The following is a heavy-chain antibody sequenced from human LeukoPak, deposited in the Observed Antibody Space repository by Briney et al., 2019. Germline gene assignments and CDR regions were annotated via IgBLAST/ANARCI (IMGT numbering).Heavy chain of an antibody. CDR2: ISAYYGNT. V-gene: IGHV1-18*01. CDR1: GYTFTSYG. CDR3: ASSVSPSYYYGMDV. J-gene: IGHJ6*02. Sequence: ASVKVSCKASGYTFTSYGISWVRQAPGQGLEWMGWISAYYGNTNYAQKLQGRVTMTTDTSTSTAYMELRSLRSDDTAVYYCASSVSPSYYYGMDVWGQGTTVTVSS.